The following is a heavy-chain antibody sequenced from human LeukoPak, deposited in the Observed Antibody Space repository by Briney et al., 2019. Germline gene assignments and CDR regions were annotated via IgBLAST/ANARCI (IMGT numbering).Heavy chain of an antibody. CDR1: GGSISSQY. CDR2: IYYSGST. D-gene: IGHD4-23*01. J-gene: IGHJ5*02. V-gene: IGHV4-59*11. Sequence: PSETLSLTCTVSGGSISSQYWSWIRQPPGKGLEWIGYIYYSGSTNYNPSLKSRVTISVDTSKNQFSLKLSSVTAADAAVYYCARGSDTVVNNWFDPWGQGTLVTVSS. CDR3: ARGSDTVVNNWFDP.